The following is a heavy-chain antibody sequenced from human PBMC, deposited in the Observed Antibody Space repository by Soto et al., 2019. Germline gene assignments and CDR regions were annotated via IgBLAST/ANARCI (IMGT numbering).Heavy chain of an antibody. V-gene: IGHV4-59*01. CDR1: GGSISSYY. Sequence: SETLSLTCTVSGGSISSYYWSWIRQPPGKGLEWIGYIYYSGSTNYNPSLKSRVTISVDTSKNQFSLKLSSVTAADTAVYYCARGYSGSYSVASGSYYYYGMDVWGQGTTVTSP. D-gene: IGHD1-26*01. CDR2: IYYSGST. CDR3: ARGYSGSYSVASGSYYYYGMDV. J-gene: IGHJ6*02.